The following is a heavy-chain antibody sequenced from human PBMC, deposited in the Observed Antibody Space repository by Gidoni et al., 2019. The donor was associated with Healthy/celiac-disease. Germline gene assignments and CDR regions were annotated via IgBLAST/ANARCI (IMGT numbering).Heavy chain of an antibody. J-gene: IGHJ4*02. CDR3: AKARSLYGICDY. V-gene: IGHV3-9*01. CDR2: ISWNSGSI. CDR1: GFTFDDYA. Sequence: EVQLVESGGGLVQPGRSLRLSCAASGFTFDDYAMHWVRQAPGKGLEWVSGISWNSGSIGYADSVKGRFTISRDNAKNSLYLQMNSLRAEDTALYYCAKARSLYGICDYWGQGTLVTVSS. D-gene: IGHD3-10*01.